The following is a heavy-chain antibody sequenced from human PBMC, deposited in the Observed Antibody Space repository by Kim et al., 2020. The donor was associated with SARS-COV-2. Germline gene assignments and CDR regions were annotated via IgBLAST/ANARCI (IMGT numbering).Heavy chain of an antibody. CDR3: ARDSSIFGVVITPLSYYYGMDV. CDR1: GYTFTGYY. Sequence: ASVKVSCKASGYTFTGYYMHWVRQAPGQGLAWMGRINPNSGGTNYAQKFQGRVTMTRDTSISTAYMELSRLRSDDTAVYYCARDSSIFGVVITPLSYYYGMDVWGQGTTVTVSS. D-gene: IGHD3-3*01. CDR2: INPNSGGT. V-gene: IGHV1-2*06. J-gene: IGHJ6*02.